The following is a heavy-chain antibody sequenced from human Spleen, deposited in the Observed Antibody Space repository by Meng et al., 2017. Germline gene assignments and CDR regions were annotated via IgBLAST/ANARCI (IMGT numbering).Heavy chain of an antibody. D-gene: IGHD2-2*01. J-gene: IGHJ4*02. V-gene: IGHV4-39*01. CDR1: GGSISTSGYY. CDR3: ARATLYCSSSSCYGGFDY. Sequence: QPQLQESGPGLVKPSEALSLTCGVSGGSISTSGYYWGWIRQPPGKGLEWIGSIGHSGVTYYTPSLRSRVTVSIDTSKNQFFLEVTSVTAADTAVYYCARATLYCSSSSCYGGFDYWGQGTLVTVSS. CDR2: IGHSGVT.